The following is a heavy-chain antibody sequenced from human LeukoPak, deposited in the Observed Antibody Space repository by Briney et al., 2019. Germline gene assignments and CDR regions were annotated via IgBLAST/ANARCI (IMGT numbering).Heavy chain of an antibody. J-gene: IGHJ3*02. CDR1: GYTFTSYY. V-gene: IGHV1-46*01. D-gene: IGHD6-19*01. CDR3: ARVAPAYSSGFLTAFDI. CDR2: INPSGGST. Sequence: ASVKVSCKASGYTFTSYYMHWVRQAPGQGPEWMGIINPSGGSTSYAQKFQGRVTMTRDMSTSTVYMELSSLRSEDTAVYYCARVAPAYSSGFLTAFDIWGQGTMVTVSS.